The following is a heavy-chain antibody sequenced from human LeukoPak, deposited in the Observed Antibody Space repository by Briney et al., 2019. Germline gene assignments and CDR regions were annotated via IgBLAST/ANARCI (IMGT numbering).Heavy chain of an antibody. CDR1: GGTFSNSG. CDR2: IIPVFGTP. J-gene: IGHJ4*02. D-gene: IGHD3-3*01. CDR3: ARERLARFPYLDY. Sequence: SVKVSCKTSGGTFSNSGISWVRLAPGQGPEWMGGIIPVFGTPNYAQKFQGRLTITADRSTTTAYMELSSLTSDDTAVYYCARERLARFPYLDYWGQGTLVAVSS. V-gene: IGHV1-69*06.